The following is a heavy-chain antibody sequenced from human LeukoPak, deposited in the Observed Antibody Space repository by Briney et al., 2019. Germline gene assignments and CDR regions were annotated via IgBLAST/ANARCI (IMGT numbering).Heavy chain of an antibody. D-gene: IGHD3-16*01. J-gene: IGHJ6*03. Sequence: PGGSLRLSCAASGFTFSTYSMNWVRQAPGKGLEWVSYISGSSGTIYYADSVKGRFTISTDNAKNSLCLQMNSLRAEDTAVYYCARRSEFGVLCYMDVWGKGTTVTVSS. CDR2: ISGSSGTI. CDR3: ARRSEFGVLCYMDV. V-gene: IGHV3-48*01. CDR1: GFTFSTYS.